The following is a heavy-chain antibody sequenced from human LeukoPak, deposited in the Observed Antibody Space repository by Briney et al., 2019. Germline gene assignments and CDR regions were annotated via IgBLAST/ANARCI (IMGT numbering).Heavy chain of an antibody. CDR3: GRGGSSGVDY. V-gene: IGHV1-3*04. Sequence: GASVMISCKAAGYSFTENGLYWVRQAPGQTLEWMGWIWTDNHNTQYSQKFQGRVTLSRDTSASTVYVELHSLRSEDTAVYYCGRGGSSGVDYWGQGTLVTVSS. CDR1: GYSFTENG. D-gene: IGHD2-15*01. CDR2: IWTDNHNT. J-gene: IGHJ4*02.